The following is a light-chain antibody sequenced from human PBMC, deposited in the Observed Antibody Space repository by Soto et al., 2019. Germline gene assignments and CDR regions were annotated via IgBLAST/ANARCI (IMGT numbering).Light chain of an antibody. CDR1: QTISTY. CDR3: QQSFSTPRT. V-gene: IGKV1-39*01. Sequence: DIQMTHSPSPLSASVGDRVTITCRASQTISTYLNWYQQKPGKAPKLLIYGASSLQSGVPSRFSGGGSGTDFTLTISSLQPEDFGTYYCQQSFSTPRTFGQGTKVDIK. J-gene: IGKJ1*01. CDR2: GAS.